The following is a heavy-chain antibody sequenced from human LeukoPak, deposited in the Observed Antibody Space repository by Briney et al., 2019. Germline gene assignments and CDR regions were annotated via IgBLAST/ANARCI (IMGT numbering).Heavy chain of an antibody. CDR2: ISADGQVT. CDR3: ARVPYNTILNRLAH. J-gene: IGHJ4*02. CDR1: GLAFGTYA. Sequence: GGSLRLSCAGSGLAFGTYAMSWVRQAPGMGLEWVSSISADGQVTYYADSVEGRFTVSRDNSKSTLYLQLNSLRAEDTATYYCARVPYNTILNRLAHWGQGTLVTVSS. D-gene: IGHD3-10*01. V-gene: IGHV3-23*01.